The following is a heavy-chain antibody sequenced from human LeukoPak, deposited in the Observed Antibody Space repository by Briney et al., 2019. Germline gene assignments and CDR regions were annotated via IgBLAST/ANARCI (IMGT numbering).Heavy chain of an antibody. CDR2: IRSSNSYT. Sequence: GGSLRLSCAASGFTFSDYCMSWIRQAPGKGLEWVSYIRSSNSYTNYADSVKGRFTISRDNAKNSLYLQMNSLTAEDTAVYYCAAFRYSGYGAAFDIWGQGTMVTVSS. CDR1: GFTFSDYC. CDR3: AAFRYSGYGAAFDI. D-gene: IGHD5-12*01. V-gene: IGHV3-11*03. J-gene: IGHJ3*02.